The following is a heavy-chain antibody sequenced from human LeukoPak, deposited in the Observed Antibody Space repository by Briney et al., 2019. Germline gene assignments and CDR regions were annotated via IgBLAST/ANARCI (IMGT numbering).Heavy chain of an antibody. V-gene: IGHV3-7*01. D-gene: IGHD3-9*01. CDR1: GFSFNKYW. CDR3: ARDLYDILTGYPGY. CDR2: INQDGSQK. J-gene: IGHJ4*02. Sequence: GGSLRLSCADSGFSFNKYWMSWVRQAPGKGLEWLANINQDGSQKYYVDSVKGRFTISRDNAKNTVYLQMNSLRAEDTAVYYCARDLYDILTGYPGYWGQGTLVTVSS.